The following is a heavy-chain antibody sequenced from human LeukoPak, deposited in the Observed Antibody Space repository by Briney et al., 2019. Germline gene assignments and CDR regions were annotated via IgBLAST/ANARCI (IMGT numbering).Heavy chain of an antibody. D-gene: IGHD2-15*01. J-gene: IGHJ5*02. Sequence: GGSLRLSCAASGFTFSSYSMNWVRQAPGKGLEWVSSISSSSSYIYYADSVKGRFTISRDNAKNSLYLQMNSLRAEDTAVYYCAKRYCSGGSCYFRLWFDPWGQGTLVTVSS. CDR2: ISSSSSYI. CDR1: GFTFSSYS. CDR3: AKRYCSGGSCYFRLWFDP. V-gene: IGHV3-21*01.